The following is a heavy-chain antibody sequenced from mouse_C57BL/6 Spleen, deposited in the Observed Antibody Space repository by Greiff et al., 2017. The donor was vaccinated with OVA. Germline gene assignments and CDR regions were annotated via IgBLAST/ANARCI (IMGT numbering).Heavy chain of an antibody. CDR2: IDPSDSYT. D-gene: IGHD4-1*01. Sequence: QVQLQQSGAELVMPGASVKLSCKASGYTFTSYWMHWVKQRPGQGLEWIGEIDPSDSYTNYNQKFKGKSTLTVDKSSSTAYMQLSSLTSEDSAVYYCARKGLTGTFAYWGQGTLVTVSA. J-gene: IGHJ3*01. V-gene: IGHV1-69*01. CDR3: ARKGLTGTFAY. CDR1: GYTFTSYW.